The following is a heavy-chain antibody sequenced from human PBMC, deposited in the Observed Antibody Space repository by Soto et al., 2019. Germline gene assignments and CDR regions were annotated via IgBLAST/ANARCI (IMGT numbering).Heavy chain of an antibody. J-gene: IGHJ5*02. CDR2: IYYSGST. D-gene: IGHD3-3*01. CDR3: ARDAGVYDFWSGYYVGNWFDP. CDR1: GGSISSYY. Sequence: SETLSLTCTVSGGSISSYYWSWILQPPWKGLEWIGYIYYSGSTNYNPSLKSRVTISVDTSKNQFSLKLSSVTAADTAVYYCARDAGVYDFWSGYYVGNWFDPWGQGTLVTVSS. V-gene: IGHV4-59*01.